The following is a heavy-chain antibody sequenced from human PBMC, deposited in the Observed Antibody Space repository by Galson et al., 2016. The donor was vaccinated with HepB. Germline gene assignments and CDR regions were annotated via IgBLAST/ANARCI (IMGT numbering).Heavy chain of an antibody. V-gene: IGHV5-10-1*01. CDR2: IDPSDSYA. CDR3: ARLDFHSGSFSRPDY. J-gene: IGHJ4*02. CDR1: GYTFTTYW. Sequence: QSGAEVKKPEESLRISCKASGYTFTTYWINWVRQMPGKGLEWMGRIDPSDSYADYSPSFQGHVTISIDKATTTAYLQWSSLRTSDTAIYYCARLDFHSGSFSRPDYWGQGTLVSVSS. D-gene: IGHD3-10*01.